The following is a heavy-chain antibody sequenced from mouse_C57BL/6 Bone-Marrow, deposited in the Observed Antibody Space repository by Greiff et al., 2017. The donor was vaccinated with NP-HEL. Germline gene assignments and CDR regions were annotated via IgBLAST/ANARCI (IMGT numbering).Heavy chain of an antibody. V-gene: IGHV1-66*01. D-gene: IGHD2-9*01. CDR1: GYSFTSYY. CDR2: IYPGSGNT. CDR3: ARLDLLWLQGFAY. J-gene: IGHJ3*01. Sequence: LVESGPELVKPGASVKISCKASGYSFTSYYIHWVKQRPGQGLEWIGWIYPGSGNTKYNEKFKGKATLTADTSSSTAYMQLSSLTSEDSAVYYCARLDLLWLQGFAYWGQGTLVTVSA.